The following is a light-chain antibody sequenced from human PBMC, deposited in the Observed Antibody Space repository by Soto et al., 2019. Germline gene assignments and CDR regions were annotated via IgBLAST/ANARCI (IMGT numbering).Light chain of an antibody. Sequence: EIVLTQSPATLSLSPGERATLSCRASPSVTSYLAWYQQKLGQAPRLLIYDTSNRATGIPARFSGSGSGTDFTLTISRLEPEDFAVYYCQQRSSWPPTFGGGTKVEIK. CDR1: PSVTSY. J-gene: IGKJ4*01. CDR2: DTS. CDR3: QQRSSWPPT. V-gene: IGKV3-11*01.